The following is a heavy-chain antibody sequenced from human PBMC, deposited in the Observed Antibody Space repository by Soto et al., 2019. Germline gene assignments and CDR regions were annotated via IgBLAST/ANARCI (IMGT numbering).Heavy chain of an antibody. CDR2: ASPDGSST. CDR1: GFTFSNFW. J-gene: IGHJ5*02. Sequence: EGQLVESGGGLVQPGGSLRLSCAASGFTFSNFWVHWVRHAPGKGLVWVSRASPDGSSTSYADSVKGRFTISRDNAKNMLYMEMNSLRAEDTAVYYCASHGSGDYFWFDPWGQGTLVTVSS. V-gene: IGHV3-74*01. D-gene: IGHD4-17*01. CDR3: ASHGSGDYFWFDP.